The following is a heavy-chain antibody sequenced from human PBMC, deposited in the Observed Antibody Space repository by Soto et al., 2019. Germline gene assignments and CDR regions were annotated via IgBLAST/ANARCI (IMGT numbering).Heavy chain of an antibody. D-gene: IGHD4-4*01. J-gene: IGHJ6*02. CDR1: GGTFSSSA. Sequence: QVQLVQSGAEMKEPGSSVKVSCKTSGGTFSSSAISWLRQAPGQGLEWMGGIIPLFRTPDYAQKFQGRVTIAADESTSTAYMELSSLRSEDTALYYCARDNDRLQLGGNYYYILYVWGQGTTITVSS. CDR3: ARDNDRLQLGGNYYYILYV. V-gene: IGHV1-69*12. CDR2: IIPLFRTP.